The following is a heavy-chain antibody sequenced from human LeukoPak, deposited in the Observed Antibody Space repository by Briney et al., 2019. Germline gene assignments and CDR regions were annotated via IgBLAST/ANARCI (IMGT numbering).Heavy chain of an antibody. D-gene: IGHD6-25*01. V-gene: IGHV3-23*01. J-gene: IGHJ4*02. CDR3: AKHSSGWHTRHIDY. Sequence: PGGSLRLSCAASGFTFSSYAMSWVRQAPGKGLEWVSAISGSGGSTYYADSVKGRFTISRDNSKNTLYLQMNSLRAEDTAVYYCAKHSSGWHTRHIDYWGQGTLVTVSS. CDR1: GFTFSSYA. CDR2: ISGSGGST.